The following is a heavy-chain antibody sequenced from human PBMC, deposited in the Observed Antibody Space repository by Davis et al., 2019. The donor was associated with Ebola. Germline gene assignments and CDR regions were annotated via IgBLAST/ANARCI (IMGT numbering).Heavy chain of an antibody. Sequence: PGGSLRLSCAASGFTFSNAWMTWVRQAPGKGLEWVGRIKSKTDGGTTDYAAPVKGRFTISREDSKNTLYLQMNSLKTEDTAVYYCTTAQMVRGGKVDYWGQGALVTVSS. CDR3: TTAQMVRGGKVDY. CDR2: IKSKTDGGTT. CDR1: GFTFSNAW. J-gene: IGHJ4*02. V-gene: IGHV3-15*01. D-gene: IGHD3-10*01.